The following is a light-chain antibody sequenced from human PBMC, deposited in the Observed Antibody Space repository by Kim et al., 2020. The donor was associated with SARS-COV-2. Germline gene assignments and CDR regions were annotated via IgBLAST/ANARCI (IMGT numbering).Light chain of an antibody. CDR2: VKD. J-gene: IGLJ2*01. Sequence: VTHSCPWRRHNIVVCSVCWYHSLPGTAPQHIIYVKDNLPSGVADRISGSKSGTSATLGITGLKPEDEADDFCGTWHASRTAGEVFGGGTQLTVL. CDR3: GTWHASRTAGEV. CDR1: RHNIVVCS. V-gene: IGLV1-51*01.